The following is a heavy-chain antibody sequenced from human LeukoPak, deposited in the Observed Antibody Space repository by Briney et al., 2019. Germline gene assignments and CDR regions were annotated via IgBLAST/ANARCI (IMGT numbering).Heavy chain of an antibody. J-gene: IGHJ4*02. CDR3: ARDRVGSGRDYFDY. CDR2: ISSSSSTI. V-gene: IGHV3-48*01. D-gene: IGHD6-19*01. CDR1: GFTFSSYS. Sequence: GGSLRLSCAASGFTFSSYSMNWVRQAPGKGLEWVSYISSSSSTIYYADSVKGRFTISRDNAKNSLYLQMNSLRAEDTAVYYCARDRVGSGRDYFDYWGQGTLVTVSS.